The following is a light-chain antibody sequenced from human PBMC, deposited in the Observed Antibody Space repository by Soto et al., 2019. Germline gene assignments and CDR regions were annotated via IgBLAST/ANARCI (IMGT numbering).Light chain of an antibody. CDR1: SSDVGAYKY. J-gene: IGLJ1*01. V-gene: IGLV2-14*03. Sequence: QSVLTQRASVSGSPGQSVTISCTGTSSDVGAYKYVSWYQKHPGKAPKLMIYGVSNRPSGVSNRFSGSKSGNTAFLTISVLQPEDEADYYCSSFTGPTTLDVFGTGTKVTV. CDR3: SSFTGPTTLDV. CDR2: GVS.